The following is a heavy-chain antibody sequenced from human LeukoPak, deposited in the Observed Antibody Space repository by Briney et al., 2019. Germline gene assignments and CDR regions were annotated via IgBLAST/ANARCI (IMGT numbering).Heavy chain of an antibody. Sequence: SETLSLTCTVSGGSISSYYWSWIRQPPGKELECIGYTYYSGSTNYNPSLKSRVTISVDTSKHQFSLKLSSVPAADTAVYYCARGGIAVAGKAAYFAYWGQGPLVPVST. CDR3: ARGGIAVAGKAAYFAY. CDR2: TYYSGST. V-gene: IGHV4-59*12. CDR1: GGSISSYY. D-gene: IGHD6-19*01. J-gene: IGHJ4*02.